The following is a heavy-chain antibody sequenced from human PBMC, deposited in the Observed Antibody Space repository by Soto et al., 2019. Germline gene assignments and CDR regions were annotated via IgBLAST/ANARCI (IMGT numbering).Heavy chain of an antibody. J-gene: IGHJ4*02. V-gene: IGHV4-34*09. CDR3: ARTGHKDY. CDR1: GGSFSGYY. CDR2: INHSGST. Sequence: PSETLCLTCAVYGGSFSGYYWSWIRQPPGKGLEWIGEINHSGSTNYNPSLKSRVTISVDTSKNQFSLKLSSVTAADTAVYYCARTGHKDYWGQGTLVTVSS.